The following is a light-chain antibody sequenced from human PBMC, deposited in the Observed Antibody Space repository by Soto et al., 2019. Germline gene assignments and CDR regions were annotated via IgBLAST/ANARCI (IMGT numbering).Light chain of an antibody. CDR3: QKRSSWPPT. J-gene: IGKJ5*01. V-gene: IGKV3-11*01. CDR1: QSVSSY. Sequence: EIVLTQSPATLSLSPGERATLSCRASQSVSSYLAWYQQRTGQAPRILIYDESNRATGVPDRFSGSGSGTDLNLTISRLEPEDFAVYYCQKRSSWPPTCGQGTRLEIK. CDR2: DES.